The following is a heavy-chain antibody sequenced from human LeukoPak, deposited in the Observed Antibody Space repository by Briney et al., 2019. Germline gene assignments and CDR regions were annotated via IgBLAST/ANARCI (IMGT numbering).Heavy chain of an antibody. CDR2: IYYSGST. CDR3: ARHDLITMIAGGLFDP. V-gene: IGHV4-39*01. CDR1: GGSISSSSYY. Sequence: KPSETLSLTCTVSGGSISSSSYYWGWIRQPPGKGLEWIGSIYYSGSTYYNPSLKSRVTISVDTSKNQFSLKLSSVTAADTAVYYCARHDLITMIAGGLFDPWGQGTLVTVSS. J-gene: IGHJ5*02. D-gene: IGHD3-22*01.